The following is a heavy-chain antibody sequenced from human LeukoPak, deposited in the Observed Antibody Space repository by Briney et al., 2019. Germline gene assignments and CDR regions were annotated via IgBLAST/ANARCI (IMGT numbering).Heavy chain of an antibody. CDR3: ARVERYYFGSGSHSDF. J-gene: IGHJ4*02. CDR2: ITSDSTDI. V-gene: IGHV3-21*01. D-gene: IGHD3-10*01. Sequence: GGSLRLSCAVSGFTFSFYSMNWVRQAPGKGLEWVSSITSDSTDIYYADSVKGRFTISRDNAKNSLYLHMNNLRVEDTAVYYCARVERYYFGSGSHSDFWGRGTLVTVSS. CDR1: GFTFSFYS.